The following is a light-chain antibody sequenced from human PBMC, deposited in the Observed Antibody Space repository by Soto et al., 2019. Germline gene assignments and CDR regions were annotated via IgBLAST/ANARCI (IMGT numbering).Light chain of an antibody. Sequence: DIQMHQSPSSLSASVGARVTITRRASQSISSYLNWYQQKPGKANKLLIYAASSLQSGVPSRFSGSGSGTDFTLTISSLQPEEFATYYCQKSYSTPLTVGGGNKVAIK. V-gene: IGKV1-39*01. J-gene: IGKJ4*01. CDR3: QKSYSTPLT. CDR2: AAS. CDR1: QSISSY.